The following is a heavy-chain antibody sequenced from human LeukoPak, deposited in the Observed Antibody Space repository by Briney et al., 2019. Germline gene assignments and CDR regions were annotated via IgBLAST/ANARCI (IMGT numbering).Heavy chain of an antibody. V-gene: IGHV3-30*03. J-gene: IGHJ3*01. CDR2: ISYDGNTK. CDR3: ARDPLDISRWTNAFDV. CDR1: GSTFTHYG. Sequence: PGPCLRLACVASGSTFTHYGFHSVRQDPGKALGWVSFISYDGNTKYGDSGKGRFTISRDNSKNTLYLEMKRLRSNDTAMYYCARDPLDISRWTNAFDVWGQGTMVTVPS. D-gene: IGHD2-2*03.